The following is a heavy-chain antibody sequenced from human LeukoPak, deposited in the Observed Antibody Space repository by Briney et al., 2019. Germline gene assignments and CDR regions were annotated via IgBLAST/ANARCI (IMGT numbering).Heavy chain of an antibody. J-gene: IGHJ6*02. CDR1: GGSISSYY. Sequence: PSETLSLTCTVSGGSISSYYLSWLRQPPGKGLEWIGYIYYSGSTNYNPSLKSRVTISVDTSKNQFSLKLSTVTAADTAVYYCARDSGNPIPYYYYGMDVWGQGTTVTVSS. V-gene: IGHV4-59*01. D-gene: IGHD1-14*01. CDR2: IYYSGST. CDR3: ARDSGNPIPYYYYGMDV.